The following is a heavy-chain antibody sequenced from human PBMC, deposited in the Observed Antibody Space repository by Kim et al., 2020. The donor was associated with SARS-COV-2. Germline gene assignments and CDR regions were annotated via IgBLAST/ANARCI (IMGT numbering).Heavy chain of an antibody. CDR3: ARELDLGIVGASGGY. Sequence: ASVKVSCKASGYTFTSYGISWVRQAPGQGLEWMGWISAYNGNTNYAQKLQGRVTMTTDTSTSTAYMELRSLRSDDTAVYYCARELDLGIVGASGGYWGQGTLVTVSS. CDR2: ISAYNGNT. V-gene: IGHV1-18*01. J-gene: IGHJ4*02. CDR1: GYTFTSYG. D-gene: IGHD1-26*01.